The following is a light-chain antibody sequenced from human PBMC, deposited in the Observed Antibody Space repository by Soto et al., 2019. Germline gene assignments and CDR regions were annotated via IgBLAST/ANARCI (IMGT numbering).Light chain of an antibody. CDR2: DVS. V-gene: IGLV2-11*01. J-gene: IGLJ1*01. Sequence: QSALTQPASVSGSPGQSITISCTGTSSDVGTYNYVSWYQQHPGKAPKLMIYDVSMRPSGVPDRFSGSKSGNTASLTISGLQAEDEADYYCCSYAGSYTLYVFGTGTKVTVL. CDR3: CSYAGSYTLYV. CDR1: SSDVGTYNY.